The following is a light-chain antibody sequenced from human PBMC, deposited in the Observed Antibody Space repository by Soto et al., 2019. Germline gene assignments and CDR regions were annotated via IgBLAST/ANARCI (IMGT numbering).Light chain of an antibody. J-gene: IGKJ5*01. CDR1: QTISSW. CDR2: DAS. Sequence: DIQMTQSPTFVSASVGDRVTITFRASQTISSWLAWYQQKPGRAPKLLIYDASNLEAGVPSRFRGSGSGTDFTFTISRLQPEDIATYYCQQYENLPTFGQGTRLEIK. CDR3: QQYENLPT. V-gene: IGKV1-33*01.